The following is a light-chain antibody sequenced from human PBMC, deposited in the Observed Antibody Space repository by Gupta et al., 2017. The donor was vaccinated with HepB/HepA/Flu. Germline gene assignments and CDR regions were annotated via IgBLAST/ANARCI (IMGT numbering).Light chain of an antibody. CDR3: QQSYSTPWT. Sequence: DIQMTQSPSSLSASVGDRVTITCRASQSISSYLNWYQQKPGKAPKVLIYAASSLQSGVPSRVSGSGSGKDFNLTLRSLQPEDFATYYCQQSYSTPWTFGQGTKVEI. V-gene: IGKV1-39*01. CDR1: QSISSY. CDR2: AAS. J-gene: IGKJ1*01.